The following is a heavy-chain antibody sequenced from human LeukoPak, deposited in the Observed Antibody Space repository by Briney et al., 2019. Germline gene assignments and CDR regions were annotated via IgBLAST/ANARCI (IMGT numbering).Heavy chain of an antibody. CDR3: ARGKYARYSSSWRSSGMDV. Sequence: PGGSLRLSCAASGFTFSDYYMSWIRQAPGKGLEWVSYISSSGSTIYYADSVKGRFTISRDNAKNSLYLQMKSLRAEDTAVYYCARGKYARYSSSWRSSGMDVWGQGTTVTVSS. D-gene: IGHD6-13*01. J-gene: IGHJ6*02. CDR1: GFTFSDYY. V-gene: IGHV3-11*01. CDR2: ISSSGSTI.